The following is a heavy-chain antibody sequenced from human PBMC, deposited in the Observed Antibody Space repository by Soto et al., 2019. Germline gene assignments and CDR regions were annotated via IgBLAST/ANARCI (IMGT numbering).Heavy chain of an antibody. J-gene: IGHJ5*02. D-gene: IGHD2-15*01. V-gene: IGHV1-18*01. Sequence: ASVKVSCKASGYTFTSYGISWVRQAPGQGLEWMGWISAYNGNTNYAQKLQGRVTMTTDTSTSTAYMELRSLRSDDTAVYYCARDYCSGGSCYYSWFDPWGQGTLVTVSS. CDR1: GYTFTSYG. CDR2: ISAYNGNT. CDR3: ARDYCSGGSCYYSWFDP.